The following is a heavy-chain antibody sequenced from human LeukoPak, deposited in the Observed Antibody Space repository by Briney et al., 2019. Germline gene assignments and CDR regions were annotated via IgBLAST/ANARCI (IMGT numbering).Heavy chain of an antibody. CDR2: MNPNSGNT. V-gene: IGHV1-8*01. CDR1: GYTFTSYD. Sequence: GASVKVSCKASGYTFTSYDIIWVRQATGQGLEWMGWMNPNSGNTGYAQKFQGRVTMTRNTSISTAYMELSSLRSEDTAVYYCARTLIGRLWILHDAFDIWGQGTMVTVSS. D-gene: IGHD5-18*01. CDR3: ARTLIGRLWILHDAFDI. J-gene: IGHJ3*02.